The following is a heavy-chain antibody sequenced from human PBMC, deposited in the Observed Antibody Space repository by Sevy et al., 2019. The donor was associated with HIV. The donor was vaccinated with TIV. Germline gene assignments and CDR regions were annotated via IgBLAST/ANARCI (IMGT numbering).Heavy chain of an antibody. CDR3: SKGGSGTGWFDP. CDR2: IRSKASCGTT. Sequence: GGSLRLSCRASGFNFGDYTMSWFRQAPGKGLAWVGFIRSKASCGTTQYAASVKGRFTISRDDSESIAYLQMNSLKIEDTAVYYCSKGGSGTGWFDPWGQGTLVTVSS. D-gene: IGHD3-10*01. J-gene: IGHJ5*02. CDR1: GFNFGDYT. V-gene: IGHV3-49*03.